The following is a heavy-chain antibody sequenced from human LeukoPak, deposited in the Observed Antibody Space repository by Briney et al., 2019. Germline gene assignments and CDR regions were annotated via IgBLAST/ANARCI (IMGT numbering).Heavy chain of an antibody. D-gene: IGHD3-3*01. Sequence: ASVKVSXKASGYTFTSYDINWVRQATGQGLEWMGWMNPNSGNTGYAQKFQGRVTITRNTSISTAYMELSSLRPEDTAVYYCARGSLEWSFDYWGQGNLVTVSS. CDR3: ARGSLEWSFDY. V-gene: IGHV1-8*03. CDR2: MNPNSGNT. J-gene: IGHJ4*02. CDR1: GYTFTSYD.